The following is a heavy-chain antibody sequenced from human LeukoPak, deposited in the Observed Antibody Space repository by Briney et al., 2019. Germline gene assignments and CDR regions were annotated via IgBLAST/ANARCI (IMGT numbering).Heavy chain of an antibody. CDR2: INPNSGGT. J-gene: IGHJ5*02. D-gene: IGHD3-9*01. V-gene: IGHV1-2*02. Sequence: ASVKVSCKASGYTVTDSYMHWVRQAPGQGLEWMGWINPNSGGTNYAQKFQGRVTMSRDTSITTAYMELSRLRSDDTAVYYGATVVGSFDPFDPWGQGTLVTVSS. CDR1: GYTVTDSY. CDR3: ATVVGSFDPFDP.